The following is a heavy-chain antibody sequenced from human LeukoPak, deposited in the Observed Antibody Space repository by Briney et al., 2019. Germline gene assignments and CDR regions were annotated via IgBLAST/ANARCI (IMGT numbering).Heavy chain of an antibody. CDR3: AREYYDFWSGEMRPPMRY. CDR1: GYSFTSHY. J-gene: IGHJ4*02. V-gene: IGHV1-2*02. Sequence: ASVKVSCKASGYSFTSHYMHWVRQAPGQGLEWMGWINPNSGGTNYAQKFQGRVTMTRDTSISTAYMELSRLRSDDTAVYYCAREYYDFWSGEMRPPMRYWGQGTLVTVSS. CDR2: INPNSGGT. D-gene: IGHD3-3*01.